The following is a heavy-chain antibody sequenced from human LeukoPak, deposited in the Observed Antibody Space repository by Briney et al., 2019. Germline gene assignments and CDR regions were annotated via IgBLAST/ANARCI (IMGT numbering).Heavy chain of an antibody. V-gene: IGHV3-21*01. J-gene: IGHJ3*01. CDR2: ISGTGSYI. D-gene: IGHD3-22*01. CDR3: ARDWLAGNPYHAFDL. CDR1: GFTFSSYT. Sequence: GGSLRLSCAASGFTFSSYTVNWVRQAPGKGLEWVSSISGTGSYIYYADSVKGRFTISRDNAKNSLYLQMNSLRAEDTAVYYCARDWLAGNPYHAFDLWGKGTMVTVSS.